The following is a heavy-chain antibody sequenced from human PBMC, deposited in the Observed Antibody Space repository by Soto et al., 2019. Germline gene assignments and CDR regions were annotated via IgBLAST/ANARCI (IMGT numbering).Heavy chain of an antibody. CDR3: ASYYDHNWFDP. V-gene: IGHV3-11*01. D-gene: IGHD3-22*01. CDR1: GFTFSDYY. CDR2: ISSSGSTI. J-gene: IGHJ5*02. Sequence: GGSLRLACAASGFTFSDYYMSWIRQAPGKGLEWVSYISSSGSTIYYADSVKGRFTISRDNAKNSLYLQMNSLRAEDTAVYYCASYYDHNWFDPWGQGTLVTVSS.